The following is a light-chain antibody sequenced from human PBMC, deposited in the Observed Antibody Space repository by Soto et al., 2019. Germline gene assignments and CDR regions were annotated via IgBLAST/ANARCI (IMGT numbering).Light chain of an antibody. J-gene: IGKJ4*01. CDR2: DAS. Sequence: EIVLTQSPATLSLSPGERAALSCRASESVDSYLAWYQQKPGQAPRLLIYDASTRATGIPARFSGSGSGTDFTLTISTLEPEDFALYYCQQRRNWPLTFGGGTEVE. CDR3: QQRRNWPLT. V-gene: IGKV3-11*01. CDR1: ESVDSY.